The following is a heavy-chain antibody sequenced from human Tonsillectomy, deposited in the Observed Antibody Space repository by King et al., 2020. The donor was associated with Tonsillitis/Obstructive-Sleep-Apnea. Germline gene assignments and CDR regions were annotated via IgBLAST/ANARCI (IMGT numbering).Heavy chain of an antibody. V-gene: IGHV5-51*01. J-gene: IGHJ3*02. CDR2: IYPGDSDT. CDR3: ASHEDTSGYYGAFDI. Sequence: VQLVESGAEVKKPGESLKISCKGSGYSFTSYWIGWVRQMPGKGLEWMGIIYPGDSDTRYSPSFQGQVTISADKSISTAYLQGSSLKASDTAMYYCASHEDTSGYYGAFDIWGQGTMVTVSS. CDR1: GYSFTSYW. D-gene: IGHD3-22*01.